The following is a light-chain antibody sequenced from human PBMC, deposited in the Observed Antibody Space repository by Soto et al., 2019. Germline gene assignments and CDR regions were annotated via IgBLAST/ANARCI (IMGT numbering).Light chain of an antibody. Sequence: EIVLTQSPGTLSVSPGERVTLSFRASQSLSRNYLAWYQQKPGQAPRLLIYGASSRATGIPDRFSGSGSGTDFTLTISRLEPEDFAVYYCKQYGTSLWTFGQGTKVEI. CDR3: KQYGTSLWT. J-gene: IGKJ1*01. CDR2: GAS. V-gene: IGKV3-20*01. CDR1: QSLSRNY.